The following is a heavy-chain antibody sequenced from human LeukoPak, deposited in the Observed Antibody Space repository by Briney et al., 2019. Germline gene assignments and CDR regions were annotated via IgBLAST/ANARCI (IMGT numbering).Heavy chain of an antibody. V-gene: IGHV1-18*01. CDR3: AREDYYDSSGLRPFDY. CDR2: ISAYNGNT. J-gene: IGHJ4*02. D-gene: IGHD3-22*01. CDR1: GYTFTSYG. Sequence: GASVKVSCKASGYTFTSYGIRGVGPAPGQGLAWVGWISAYNGNTNYAQKLQGRVTMTRDRSISTAYMELSRLRSDATAVYYCAREDYYDSSGLRPFDYWGQGTLVTVSS.